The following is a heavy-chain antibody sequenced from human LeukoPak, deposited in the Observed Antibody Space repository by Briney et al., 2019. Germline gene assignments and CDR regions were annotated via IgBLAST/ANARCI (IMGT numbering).Heavy chain of an antibody. CDR2: INPNSGGT. V-gene: IGHV1-2*02. J-gene: IGHJ5*02. Sequence: ASVRVSCKAPGYTFTGYYMHWVRRAPGQGLEWMGWINPNSGGTNYAQKFQGRVTMTRDTSVSTAYMELNRLRSDDTGVYCCARDTTMITYWFDPWGQGTLVTVSS. CDR3: ARDTTMITYWFDP. CDR1: GYTFTGYY. D-gene: IGHD5-18*01.